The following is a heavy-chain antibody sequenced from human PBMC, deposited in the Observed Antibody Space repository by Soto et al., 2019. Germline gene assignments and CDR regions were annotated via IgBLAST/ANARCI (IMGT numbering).Heavy chain of an antibody. CDR3: ARGGYNSDWYFDL. J-gene: IGHJ2*01. CDR2: IIPIFGTA. Sequence: GASVKVSCKASGGTFSSYAISWVRQAPGQGLEWMGGIIPIFGTANYAQKFQGRVTITADKSTSTAYMELSSLRSEDTAVYYCARGGYNSDWYFDLWGPWHPGHRLL. D-gene: IGHD6-25*01. V-gene: IGHV1-69*06. CDR1: GGTFSSYA.